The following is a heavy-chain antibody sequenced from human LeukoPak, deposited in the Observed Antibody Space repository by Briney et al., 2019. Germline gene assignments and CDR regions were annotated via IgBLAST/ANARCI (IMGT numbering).Heavy chain of an antibody. Sequence: GESLKISCQGSGYIFTTYLIAWVRQMPGKGLEWMGILYPDDSTTTYSPSFQGQVTISVDKSISTAYLQWSSLQASDTAMYYCARHYHFLYGSGSLGWFDPWGQGTLVTVSS. CDR1: GYIFTTYL. CDR3: ARHYHFLYGSGSLGWFDP. CDR2: LYPDDSTT. J-gene: IGHJ5*02. D-gene: IGHD3-10*01. V-gene: IGHV5-51*01.